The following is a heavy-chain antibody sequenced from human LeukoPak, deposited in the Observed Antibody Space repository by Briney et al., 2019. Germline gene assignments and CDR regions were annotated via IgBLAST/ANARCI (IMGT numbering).Heavy chain of an antibody. D-gene: IGHD2-15*01. CDR2: ISAYNGNT. J-gene: IGHJ5*02. Sequence: GESLNISCKASGYTFTSYGISWVRQAPGQGLEWMGWISAYNGNTNYAQKLQGRVTMTTDTSTSTAYMELRSLRSDDTAVYYCARDRPRWVVVVAAQLGGNWFDPWGQGTLVTVSS. CDR3: ARDRPRWVVVVAAQLGGNWFDP. V-gene: IGHV1-18*01. CDR1: GYTFTSYG.